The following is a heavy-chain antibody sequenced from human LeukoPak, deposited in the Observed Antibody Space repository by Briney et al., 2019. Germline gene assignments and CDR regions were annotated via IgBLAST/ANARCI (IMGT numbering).Heavy chain of an antibody. CDR2: IYYSGST. J-gene: IGHJ4*02. CDR3: ARDYCSGGSCYYDY. V-gene: IGHV4-59*01. CDR1: GGSISSYY. D-gene: IGHD2-15*01. Sequence: SETLSLTCTVSGGSISSYYWSWIRQPPGKGLEWIGYIYYSGSTNYNPSLKSRVTISVDTSKNQFSLKLSSVTAADTAVYYCARDYCSGGSCYYDYWGQGTLVTVSS.